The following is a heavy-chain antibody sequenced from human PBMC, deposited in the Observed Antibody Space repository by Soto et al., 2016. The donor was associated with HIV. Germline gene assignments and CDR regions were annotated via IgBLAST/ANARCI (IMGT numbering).Heavy chain of an antibody. CDR3: ARLCGGDRYYFDY. D-gene: IGHD2-21*01. J-gene: IGHJ4*02. Sequence: QLQLQESGPGLVKPSETLSLTCTVSGGSISSSSYYWGWIRQPPGKGLEWIGSIYYSGSTYYNPSLKSRVTISVDTSKNQFSLKLSSVTAADTAVYYCARLCGGDRYYFDYWGQGTLVTVSS. V-gene: IGHV4-39*01. CDR1: GGSISSSSYY. CDR2: IYYSGST.